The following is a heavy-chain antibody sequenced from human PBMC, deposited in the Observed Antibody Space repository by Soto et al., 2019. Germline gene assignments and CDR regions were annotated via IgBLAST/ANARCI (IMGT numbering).Heavy chain of an antibody. V-gene: IGHV3-33*01. CDR3: AGDTVPDGY. Sequence: QVQLVESGGGVVQPGRSLRLSCAASGFTFSSYGMHWVRQAPDKGLEWVAVIWYDGSNKYYADSVKGRFTISRDNSKNTLYLQMNSLRAEDTAVYYCAGDTVPDGYWGQGTLVTVSS. CDR1: GFTFSSYG. D-gene: IGHD4-17*01. J-gene: IGHJ4*02. CDR2: IWYDGSNK.